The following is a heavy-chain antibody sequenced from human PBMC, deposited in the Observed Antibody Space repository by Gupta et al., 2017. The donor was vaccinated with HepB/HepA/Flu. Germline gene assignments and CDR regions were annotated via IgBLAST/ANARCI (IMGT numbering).Heavy chain of an antibody. CDR1: GFTFSSGYA. D-gene: IGHD4-17*01. Sequence: EVQLLESGGGLVQPGGSLRLSCAGSGFTFSSGYAMSWVRQAPGKGLEWVSSIRGRDDTTYYADSVNGRFTISKDDSKNTVYLQMNTLRTEDTAVYYCAKGQVGNGDLLYWGQGTLVTVSS. CDR2: IRGRDDTT. J-gene: IGHJ4*02. CDR3: AKGQVGNGDLLY. V-gene: IGHV3-23*01.